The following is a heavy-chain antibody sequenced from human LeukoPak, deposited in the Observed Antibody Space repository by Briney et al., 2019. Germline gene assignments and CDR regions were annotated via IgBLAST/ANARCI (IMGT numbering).Heavy chain of an antibody. CDR3: ARGPMVRGAYGMDV. J-gene: IGHJ6*02. V-gene: IGHV3-33*01. D-gene: IGHD3-10*01. CDR1: GFTISNYG. Sequence: GRSLRLSCAAPGFTISNYGFHWVRQPPGKGLEWVSVIWYDGSKKYYADSVKGRFIISRDNSKNTLYLQMNSLRAEDTAVYYCARGPMVRGAYGMDVWGQGTTVTVSS. CDR2: IWYDGSKK.